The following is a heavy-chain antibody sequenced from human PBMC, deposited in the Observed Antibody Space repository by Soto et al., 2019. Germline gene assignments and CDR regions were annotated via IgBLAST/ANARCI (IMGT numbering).Heavy chain of an antibody. CDR1: GFTFDTYS. CDR3: ARDGGQAAAGTFDY. D-gene: IGHD6-13*01. J-gene: IGHJ4*02. Sequence: QVQLVESGGGVVQPGRSLRLSCAASGFTFDTYSMQWVRQAPGKGLEWVAVISYNGGSKYYADSVKGRFTISRDNSKNTLYLQMNSLRDEDTALYYCARDGGQAAAGTFDYWGQGTLVSVSS. V-gene: IGHV3-30-3*01. CDR2: ISYNGGSK.